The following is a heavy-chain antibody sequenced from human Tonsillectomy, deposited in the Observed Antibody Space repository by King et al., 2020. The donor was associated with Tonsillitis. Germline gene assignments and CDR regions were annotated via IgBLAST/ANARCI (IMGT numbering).Heavy chain of an antibody. Sequence: VQLQESGPGLVKSSETLSLTCTVSGGSISSFYWSWIRQPPGKGLAWIGYIHYSGSTNYNPSLKSRIAISEDTSKNQFSLKLSPVTAADTAVYYCARQSGSIHYVFDIWGQGTVVTVSS. CDR3: ARQSGSIHYVFDI. J-gene: IGHJ3*02. CDR1: GGSISSFY. D-gene: IGHD3-10*01. CDR2: IHYSGST. V-gene: IGHV4-59*08.